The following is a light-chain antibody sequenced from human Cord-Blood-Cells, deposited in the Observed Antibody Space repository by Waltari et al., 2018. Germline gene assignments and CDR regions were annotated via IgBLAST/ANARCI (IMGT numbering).Light chain of an antibody. CDR3: QQRSNWPLT. V-gene: IGKV3-11*01. CDR1: QCVSSY. J-gene: IGKJ4*01. CDR2: DAS. Sequence: EIVLTQSPATLSLSPGERATLSCRASQCVSSYLAWYQQKPGQAPRCLIYDASNRATGIPARFSGSGSGTDFTLTISSLEPEDFAVYYCQQRSNWPLTFGGGTKVEIK.